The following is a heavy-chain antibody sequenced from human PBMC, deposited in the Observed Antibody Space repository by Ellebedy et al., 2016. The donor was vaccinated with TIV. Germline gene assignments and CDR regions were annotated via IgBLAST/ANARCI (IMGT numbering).Heavy chain of an antibody. V-gene: IGHV3-30-3*01. CDR1: GFTFSAYA. CDR3: ASGTDVDY. D-gene: IGHD1-1*01. CDR2: ISPDGSSK. J-gene: IGHJ4*02. Sequence: GESLKISCAASGFTFSAYAMRWVRQAPGRGLEWVSVISPDGSSKWDADSVQGRFTISRDNSKNTLYVQMNSLRDEDTAVYYCASGTDVDYWGQGTLVTVSS.